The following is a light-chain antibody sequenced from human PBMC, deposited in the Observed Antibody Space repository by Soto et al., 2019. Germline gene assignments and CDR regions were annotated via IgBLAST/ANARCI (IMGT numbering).Light chain of an antibody. CDR2: KAS. Sequence: DIQMTQSPSTLSASVGDRVTITCRASQSINNSLAWYQQKPGKAPKILIYKASSLESGVPSRFSGRGSGTEFTLTISSLQPDDFATYYCQHYNDYSPYTFGQGTKLEIK. CDR3: QHYNDYSPYT. J-gene: IGKJ2*01. CDR1: QSINNS. V-gene: IGKV1-5*03.